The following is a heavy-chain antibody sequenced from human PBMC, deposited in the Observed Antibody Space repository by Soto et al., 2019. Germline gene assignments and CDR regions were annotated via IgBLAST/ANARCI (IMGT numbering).Heavy chain of an antibody. CDR1: GGSISSSSYY. CDR2: IYYSGST. Sequence: QLQLQESGPGLVKPSETLSLTCTVSGGSISSSSYYWGWIRQPPGTGLEWIGSIYYSGSTYYNPSLKRRVTISVDTSKNQFALKLSSVTAADTAVYYCASRGSYYYYGMDVWGQGTTVTVSS. V-gene: IGHV4-39*01. J-gene: IGHJ6*02. D-gene: IGHD3-16*01. CDR3: ASRGSYYYYGMDV.